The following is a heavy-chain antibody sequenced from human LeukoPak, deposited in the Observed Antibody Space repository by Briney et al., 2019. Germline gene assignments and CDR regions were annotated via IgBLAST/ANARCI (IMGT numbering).Heavy chain of an antibody. Sequence: GGSLRLSCAASGFTFSGSAMHWVRQASGKGLEWVGRIRSKANSYATAYAASVTGRFTISRDDSKNTAYLQMNSPKTEDTAVYYCTRVGATARVLDYWGQGTLVTVSS. CDR3: TRVGATARVLDY. J-gene: IGHJ4*02. CDR1: GFTFSGSA. CDR2: IRSKANSYAT. V-gene: IGHV3-73*01. D-gene: IGHD1-26*01.